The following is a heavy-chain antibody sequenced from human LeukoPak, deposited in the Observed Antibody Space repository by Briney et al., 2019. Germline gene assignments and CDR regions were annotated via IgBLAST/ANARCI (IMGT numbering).Heavy chain of an antibody. V-gene: IGHV1-46*01. J-gene: IGHJ5*02. CDR2: INPSGGST. D-gene: IGHD3-22*01. CDR1: GYTFTSYY. Sequence: ASVKVSCKASGYTFTSYYMHWVRQAPGQGLEWMGIINPSGGSTSYAQKFQGRVTMTRDTSTSTVYMELSSLRAEDTAVYYCARGGYYYDSSGYYEDYFLNNWFDPWGQGTLVTVSS. CDR3: ARGGYYYDSSGYYEDYFLNNWFDP.